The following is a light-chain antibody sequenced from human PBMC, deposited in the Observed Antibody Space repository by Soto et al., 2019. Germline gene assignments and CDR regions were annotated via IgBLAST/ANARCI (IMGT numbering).Light chain of an antibody. J-gene: IGKJ3*01. V-gene: IGKV3-20*01. Sequence: EIVLTQSPGTLYWSPGERATLSCRASQSVSSSYLAWYQQKPGQAPRLLIYGASSRATGIPDRFSGSGSGTDFTLTISRLEPEDFAVYYCQQYGSSPRFTFGPGTKVDIK. CDR1: QSVSSSY. CDR2: GAS. CDR3: QQYGSSPRFT.